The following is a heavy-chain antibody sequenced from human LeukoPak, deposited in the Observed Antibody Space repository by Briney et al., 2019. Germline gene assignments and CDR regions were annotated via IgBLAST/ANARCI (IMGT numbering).Heavy chain of an antibody. CDR1: GYTFTSYY. D-gene: IGHD3-9*01. J-gene: IGHJ4*02. CDR2: INPSGGST. V-gene: IGHV1-46*01. CDR3: ALNYDILTGYFNY. Sequence: ASVKVSCKASGYTFTSYYMHWVRQAPGQGLEWMGIINPSGGSTSYAQKFQGRVTMTRDMSASTVYMELSSLRSEDTAVYYCALNYDILTGYFNYWGQGTLVTVSS.